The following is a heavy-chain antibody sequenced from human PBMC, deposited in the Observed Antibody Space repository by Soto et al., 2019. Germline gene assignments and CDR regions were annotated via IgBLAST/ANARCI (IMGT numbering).Heavy chain of an antibody. CDR1: GGSISSGYYY. J-gene: IGHJ5*02. CDR3: ARWWSGSRQGFDP. Sequence: QVQLQESGPGLVKPSQTLSLTCTVSGGSISSGYYYWSWIRQHPGKGLEWIGYIYYSGSTYYNPSLKSRVTISVDKSKNQFSLTLSSVTAADTAVYYCARWWSGSRQGFDPWGQGTLVTVSS. D-gene: IGHD3-3*01. V-gene: IGHV4-31*03. CDR2: IYYSGST.